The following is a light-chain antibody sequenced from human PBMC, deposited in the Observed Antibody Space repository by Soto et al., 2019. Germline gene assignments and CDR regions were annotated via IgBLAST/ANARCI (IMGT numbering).Light chain of an antibody. V-gene: IGKV3-20*01. Sequence: EIVLTQSPGTLSLSPGERATLSCRASQSVSNNYLAWCQQKPGQAPRLLIYGASNRATGIPDRFSGSGSGTDFTLTISRLEPEDFAMYFCQQYVSSPQTFGQGTKVDIK. CDR1: QSVSNNY. CDR2: GAS. J-gene: IGKJ1*01. CDR3: QQYVSSPQT.